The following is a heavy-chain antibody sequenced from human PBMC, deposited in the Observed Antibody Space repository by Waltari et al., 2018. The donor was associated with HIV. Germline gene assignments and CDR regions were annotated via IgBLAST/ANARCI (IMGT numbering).Heavy chain of an antibody. J-gene: IGHJ5*02. CDR2: MNPNSGNT. CDR3: ARGGVTPHLVDP. V-gene: IGHV1-8*01. Sequence: QVQLVQSGAEVKKPGASVKVSCKASGYTLPSSDINWGPQATGQGLEWMGWMNPNSGNTGYAQKFQGRVTMTRNTSISTAYMELSSLRSEDTAVYYCARGGVTPHLVDPWGQGTLVTVSS. CDR1: GYTLPSSD. D-gene: IGHD4-4*01.